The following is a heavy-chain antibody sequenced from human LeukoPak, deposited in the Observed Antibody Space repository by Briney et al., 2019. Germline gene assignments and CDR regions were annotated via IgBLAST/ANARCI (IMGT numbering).Heavy chain of an antibody. CDR2: IYYSGST. J-gene: IGHJ3*02. V-gene: IGHV4-59*01. D-gene: IGHD7-27*01. Sequence: PSETLSLTCTVSGGSITSYYWNWIRQPPGKGLEWIGYIYYSGSTNYNPSLKSRVTISVDTPKNQFSLKVSSVTAADTAVYYCARGSRGDGAAFDIWGQGTRVTVSS. CDR3: ARGSRGDGAAFDI. CDR1: GGSITSYY.